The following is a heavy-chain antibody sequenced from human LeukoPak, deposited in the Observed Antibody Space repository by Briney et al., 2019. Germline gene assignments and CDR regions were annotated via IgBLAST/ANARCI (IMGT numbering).Heavy chain of an antibody. V-gene: IGHV4-59*08. CDR1: GGSISSYY. D-gene: IGHD2-2*02. CDR3: ARGDIPDY. CDR2: IYYSGST. J-gene: IGHJ4*02. Sequence: SETLSLTCTVAGGSISSYYWSWIRQPPGKGLEWIGHIYYSGSTNYNPSLKSRVTISVDTSKNQFSLKLRSVTTTDTAVYYCARGDIPDYWGQGTLVTVSS.